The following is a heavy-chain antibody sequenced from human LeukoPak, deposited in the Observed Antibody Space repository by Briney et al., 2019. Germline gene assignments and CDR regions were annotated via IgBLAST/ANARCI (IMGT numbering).Heavy chain of an antibody. CDR1: GGSISSGDYY. CDR3: ARDTDMNIGGIYGSGSYYDY. Sequence: SETLSLTCTVSGGSISSGDYYWSWIRQPPGKGLEWIGYIYYSGSTYYNPSLKSRVTISVDTSKNQFSLKLSSVTAADTAVYYCARDTDMNIGGIYGSGSYYDYWGQGTLVTVSS. J-gene: IGHJ4*02. D-gene: IGHD3-10*01. V-gene: IGHV4-30-4*01. CDR2: IYYSGST.